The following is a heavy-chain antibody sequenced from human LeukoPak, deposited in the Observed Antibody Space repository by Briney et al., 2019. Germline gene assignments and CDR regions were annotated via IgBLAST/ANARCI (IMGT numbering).Heavy chain of an antibody. CDR1: GGSISSGGYF. CDR3: ARVDVDVVVPAAREVDYWYFDL. CDR2: IYYSGST. V-gene: IGHV4-61*08. J-gene: IGHJ2*01. Sequence: SETLSLTCTVSGGSISSGGYFWSWIRQPPGKGLEWIGYIYYSGSTNYNPSLKSRVTISVDTSKNQFSLKLSSVTAADTAVYYCARVDVDVVVPAAREVDYWYFDLWGRGTLVTVSS. D-gene: IGHD2-2*01.